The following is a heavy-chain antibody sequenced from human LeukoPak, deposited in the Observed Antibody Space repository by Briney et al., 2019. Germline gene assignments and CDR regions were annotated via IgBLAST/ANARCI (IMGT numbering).Heavy chain of an antibody. V-gene: IGHV1-2*04. J-gene: IGHJ6*04. CDR1: GCTFTGNY. D-gene: IGHD3-10*01. CDR3: ARAQDGLGSYSGYYYYGMDV. Sequence: ASVKVSCKASGCTFTGNYMHWVRQAPGQGLEWMGWINPNSGGTNYAQKFQGWVTMTRDTSISTAYMELSRLRSDDTAVYYCARAQDGLGSYSGYYYYGMDVWGKGTTVTVSS. CDR2: INPNSGGT.